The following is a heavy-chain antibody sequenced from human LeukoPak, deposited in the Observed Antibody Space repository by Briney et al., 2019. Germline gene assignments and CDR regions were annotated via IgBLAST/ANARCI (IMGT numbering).Heavy chain of an antibody. CDR2: IYYSGST. J-gene: IGHJ4*02. D-gene: IGHD4-11*01. Sequence: SETLSLTCTVSGGSISSYYWSWIRQPPGKGLEWIGSIYYSGSTYYNPSLKSRVTISVDTSKNQFSLKLSSVTAADMAVYYCARDGTTVTWGQGTLATVSS. CDR1: GGSISSYY. V-gene: IGHV4-59*12. CDR3: ARDGTTVT.